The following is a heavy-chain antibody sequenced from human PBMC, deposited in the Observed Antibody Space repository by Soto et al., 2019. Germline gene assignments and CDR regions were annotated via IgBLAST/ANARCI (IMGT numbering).Heavy chain of an antibody. J-gene: IGHJ6*02. V-gene: IGHV1-69*12. CDR1: GGTFSRYA. Sequence: QVQLVQSGAEVKKPGSSVKVSCKASGGTFSRYAISWVRQAPGQGLEWMGGIIPIFGTPDYAQKFQGRVTITADESTSTAYMELSSLRSEDTAVYYWARNGYCISTSCYSDYYYGMDVWGQGTTVTVSS. D-gene: IGHD2-2*02. CDR3: ARNGYCISTSCYSDYYYGMDV. CDR2: IIPIFGTP.